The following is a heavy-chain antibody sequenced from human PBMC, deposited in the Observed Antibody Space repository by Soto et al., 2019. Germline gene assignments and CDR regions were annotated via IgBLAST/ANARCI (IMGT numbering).Heavy chain of an antibody. CDR3: AKRRGAGGNFDY. J-gene: IGHJ4*02. CDR1: GFTFSSYA. CDR2: VSIGGST. V-gene: IGHV3-23*01. Sequence: LRLSCAASGFTFSSYAMGWVRQGPGKGLEWVAVVSIGGSTHYADSVRGRFTISRDNSKNTLSLQMNSLTAEDTAVYFCAKRRGAGGNFDYWGQGALVTVSS. D-gene: IGHD1-26*01.